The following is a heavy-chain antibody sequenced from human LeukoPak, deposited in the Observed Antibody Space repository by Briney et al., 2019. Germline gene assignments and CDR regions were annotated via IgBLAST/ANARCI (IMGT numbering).Heavy chain of an antibody. CDR2: IYYSGST. J-gene: IGHJ4*02. CDR1: GGSINSYY. Sequence: SETLSLTCTVSGGSINSYYWSWIRQPPGKGLEWVGYIYYSGSTNYKPSLKWRVTISVDTSKNQFSLKVSSVTAADTAVYYCASSRSSSGWSLIDYWGQGALVTVSS. V-gene: IGHV4-59*01. D-gene: IGHD6-19*01. CDR3: ASSRSSSGWSLIDY.